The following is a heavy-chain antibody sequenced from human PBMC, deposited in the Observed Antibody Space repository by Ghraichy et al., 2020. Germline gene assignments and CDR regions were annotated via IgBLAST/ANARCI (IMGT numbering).Heavy chain of an antibody. CDR1: GFTFANFA. D-gene: IGHD6-13*01. CDR2: IHYSGGVT. Sequence: LSLTCAASGFTFANFAMNWVRQAPGKGLEWVSTIHYSGGVTFYTDSVRGRFTISRDDSKNTVYLQMNSLRADDTAIYYCARTPQQMDQYFQHWGQGTLVAVSS. V-gene: IGHV3-23*01. J-gene: IGHJ1*01. CDR3: ARTPQQMDQYFQH.